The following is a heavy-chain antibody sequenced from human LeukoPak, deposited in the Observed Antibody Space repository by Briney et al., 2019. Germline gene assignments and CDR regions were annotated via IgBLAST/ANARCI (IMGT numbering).Heavy chain of an antibody. D-gene: IGHD3-10*01. Sequence: PGGSLRLSCAASGFTFSSYAMSWVRQAPGKGLEWVSTLSGSGVNTYYADSVKGRFTISRDNSKNTLYLQMNSLRAEDTAVYYCAKDYFSGNWGQGTLFTVSS. CDR1: GFTFSSYA. V-gene: IGHV3-23*01. CDR2: LSGSGVNT. J-gene: IGHJ4*02. CDR3: AKDYFSGN.